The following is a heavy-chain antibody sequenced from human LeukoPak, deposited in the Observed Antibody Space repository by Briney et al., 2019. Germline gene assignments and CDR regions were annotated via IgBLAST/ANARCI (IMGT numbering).Heavy chain of an antibody. CDR3: ARDASSALAVYYYYMDV. J-gene: IGHJ6*03. D-gene: IGHD6-6*01. Sequence: ASVKVSCKASGGTFSSYAISWLRQAPGQGLEWMGGIIPIFGTANYAQKFQGRVTITADESTSTAYMELSSLRSEDTAVYYCARDASSALAVYYYYMDVWGKGTTVTVSS. CDR1: GGTFSSYA. V-gene: IGHV1-69*13. CDR2: IIPIFGTA.